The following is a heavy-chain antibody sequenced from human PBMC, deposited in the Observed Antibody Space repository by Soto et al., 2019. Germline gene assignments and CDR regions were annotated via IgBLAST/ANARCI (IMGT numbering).Heavy chain of an antibody. Sequence: SETLSLTCAVYGGSFSGYYWSWIRQPPGKGLEWIGEINHSGSTNYNPSLKSRVTISVDTSKNQFSLKLSSVTAADTAVYYCARVISGRGYCSGGSCYGYYYGMDVWGQGTTVTVSS. J-gene: IGHJ6*02. CDR1: GGSFSGYY. V-gene: IGHV4-34*01. CDR2: INHSGST. CDR3: ARVISGRGYCSGGSCYGYYYGMDV. D-gene: IGHD2-15*01.